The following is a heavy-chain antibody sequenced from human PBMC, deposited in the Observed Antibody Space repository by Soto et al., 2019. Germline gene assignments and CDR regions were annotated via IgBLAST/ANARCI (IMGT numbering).Heavy chain of an antibody. J-gene: IGHJ6*02. CDR2: INPNSGDT. CDR3: AKGGAIVAAGTRVYPYNAMDV. D-gene: IGHD1-26*01. CDR1: GYTFTGYY. Sequence: QVQLVQSGTEVKRPGDSVKVSCKASGYTFTGYYVHWVRQAPGQGLEWMGWINPNSGDTYLAQRFQGRVTMNRDTSIGTAYMELRVLTSDDTAEYYCAKGGAIVAAGTRVYPYNAMDVWGQGTTVTVSS. V-gene: IGHV1-2*02.